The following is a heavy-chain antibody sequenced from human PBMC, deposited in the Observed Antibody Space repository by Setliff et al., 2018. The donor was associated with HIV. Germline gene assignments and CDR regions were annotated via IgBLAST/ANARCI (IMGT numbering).Heavy chain of an antibody. CDR3: ARVPLSGWLYFDY. J-gene: IGHJ4*02. D-gene: IGHD6-19*01. Sequence: ASVKVSCKASGFTFSDDYMHWVRQAPGQGLEWMGWVRPYNADKNYAQKFQGRVTMTSDTSISTAYLELRSLRSDDTAVYYCARVPLSGWLYFDYWGQGTLVTVSS. CDR1: GFTFSDDY. V-gene: IGHV1-2*02. CDR2: VRPYNADK.